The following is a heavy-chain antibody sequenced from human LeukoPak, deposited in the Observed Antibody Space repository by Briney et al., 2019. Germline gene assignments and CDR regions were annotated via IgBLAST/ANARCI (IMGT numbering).Heavy chain of an antibody. CDR3: ARLSGLWFGESCFDY. CDR2: IIPIFGTA. D-gene: IGHD3-10*01. CDR1: GGTFSSYA. Sequence: GASVKVSCKASGGTFSSYAISWVRQAPGQGLEWMGGIIPIFGTANYAQKFQGRVTITADKSTSTAYMELSSLRSEDTAVYYCARLSGLWFGESCFDYWGQGTLVTVSS. V-gene: IGHV1-69*06. J-gene: IGHJ4*02.